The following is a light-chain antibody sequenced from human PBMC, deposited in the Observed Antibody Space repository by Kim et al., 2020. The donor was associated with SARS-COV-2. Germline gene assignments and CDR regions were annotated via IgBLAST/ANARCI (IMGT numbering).Light chain of an antibody. Sequence: QSALTQPASVSGSPGQSITISCTGTSSDVGTYNYVSWYQQYPGKAPKLMIYDVIKRPSGVSNRFSGSKSGNTASLTISGLQAEDEADYYCSSYTGSRPFVFGTRTKVTVL. J-gene: IGLJ1*01. CDR3: SSYTGSRPFV. CDR1: SSDVGTYNY. CDR2: DVI. V-gene: IGLV2-14*03.